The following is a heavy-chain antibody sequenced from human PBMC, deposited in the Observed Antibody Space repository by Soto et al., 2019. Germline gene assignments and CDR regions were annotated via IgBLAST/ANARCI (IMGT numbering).Heavy chain of an antibody. CDR1: GFTFSSYW. D-gene: IGHD6-13*01. J-gene: IGHJ4*02. Sequence: GGSLTLSCAASGFTFSSYWMHWVRPTPEKGLVWVSHINGGGSKTTYADSVKGRFTISRDNAKNSLYLQMNSLRAEDTAVYYCERDTGYSSSWNPFDYWGQGTLVTVS. CDR2: INGGGSKT. V-gene: IGHV3-74*01. CDR3: ERDTGYSSSWNPFDY.